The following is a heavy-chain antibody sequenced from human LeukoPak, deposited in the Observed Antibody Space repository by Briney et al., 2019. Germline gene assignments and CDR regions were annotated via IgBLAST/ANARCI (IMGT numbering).Heavy chain of an antibody. CDR2: MYHSGST. CDR1: GYSISSGYY. Sequence: SETLSLTCAVSGYSISSGYYWGWVRQPPGKGLEWIGSMYHSGSTYYKPSLKSRVTISVDTSKSQFSLKLTSVTAADTAVYFCARTQSSGIVGATTQFEYWGQGTLVTVSS. CDR3: ARTQSSGIVGATTQFEY. J-gene: IGHJ4*02. V-gene: IGHV4-38-2*01. D-gene: IGHD1-26*01.